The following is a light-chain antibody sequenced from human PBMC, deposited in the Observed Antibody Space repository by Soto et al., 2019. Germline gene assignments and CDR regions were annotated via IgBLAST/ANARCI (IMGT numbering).Light chain of an antibody. J-gene: IGKJ4*01. CDR2: AAS. CDR1: QGISSY. Sequence: DIPMTQSPSSLSASVGDRVTISCRASQGISSYLAWFQQKPGQAPKSLIYAASTLQSGVPSHFSGSGSGTDFTLTISSLQPEDFATYYCQQYNSFPPTFGGGTKVEI. CDR3: QQYNSFPPT. V-gene: IGKV1-16*02.